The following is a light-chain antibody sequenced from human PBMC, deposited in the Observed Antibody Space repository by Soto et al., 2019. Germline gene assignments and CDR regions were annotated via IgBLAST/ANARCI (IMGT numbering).Light chain of an antibody. CDR3: SLYAGTNSVV. CDR1: SSDIGAYKF. J-gene: IGLJ2*01. V-gene: IGLV2-8*01. Sequence: QSVLTQPPSASGSPGQSVAISCTGTSSDIGAYKFVSWYQQHPGKAPRRILYEVSRRPSGVPDRFSGSKSGNTASLTVSGLLADAEADYYCSLYAGTNSVVFGGGTKLTVL. CDR2: EVS.